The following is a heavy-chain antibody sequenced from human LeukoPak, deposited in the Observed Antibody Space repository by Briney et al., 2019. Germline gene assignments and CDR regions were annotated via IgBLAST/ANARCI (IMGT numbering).Heavy chain of an antibody. J-gene: IGHJ4*02. CDR1: GFTVSSNS. CDR2: IYSGTT. V-gene: IGHV3-53*01. CDR3: ARDLSGVAGYTYGRGIDY. D-gene: IGHD5-18*01. Sequence: GGSLRLSCTVSGFTVSSNSMSWVRQAPGKGLEWVSFIYSGTTHYSDSVKGRFTISRDNSKNTLYLQMNSLRAEDTAVYYCARDLSGVAGYTYGRGIDYWGQGTLVTVSS.